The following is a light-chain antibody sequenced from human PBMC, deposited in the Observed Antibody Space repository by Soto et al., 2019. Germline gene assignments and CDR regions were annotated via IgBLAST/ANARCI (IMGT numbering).Light chain of an antibody. V-gene: IGKV1-27*01. CDR3: QKYNGAPVT. Sequence: DIQMTQSPSSLSASAGDRVTITCRARQDLSLFLAWYQQKPGKAPKLLMYGASTLHSGVPSRFSGSGYGTHFTLTISSLQPEDVATYYCQKYNGAPVTFGQGTKVEIK. J-gene: IGKJ1*01. CDR1: QDLSLF. CDR2: GAS.